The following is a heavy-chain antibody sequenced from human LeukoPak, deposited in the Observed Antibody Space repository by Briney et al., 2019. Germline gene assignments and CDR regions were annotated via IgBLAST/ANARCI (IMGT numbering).Heavy chain of an antibody. CDR2: ISGSGGGT. D-gene: IGHD5-24*01. CDR1: GFTFSSYA. J-gene: IGHJ3*02. V-gene: IGHV3-23*01. Sequence: GGSLRLSCAASGFTFSSYAMSWVRQAPGKGLEWVSGISGSGGGTYYGDSVKGRFTISRDNSKNTLYLQMNSLRAEDTAVYYCAKGNWDGYNRAFDIWGLGTVVTVSS. CDR3: AKGNWDGYNRAFDI.